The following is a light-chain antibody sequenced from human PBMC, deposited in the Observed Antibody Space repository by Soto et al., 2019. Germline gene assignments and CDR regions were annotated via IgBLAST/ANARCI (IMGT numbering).Light chain of an antibody. CDR3: QQCAIWPLT. Sequence: PGEIATLSCRASQSVSSSYLAWYQHKPGQVPRLLIYDASNRASGIPTRFSGSGSGTDFTLTISSLEPEDFAVYYCQQCAIWPLTFGGGTKVDIK. CDR2: DAS. V-gene: IGKV3-11*01. CDR1: QSVSSSY. J-gene: IGKJ4*01.